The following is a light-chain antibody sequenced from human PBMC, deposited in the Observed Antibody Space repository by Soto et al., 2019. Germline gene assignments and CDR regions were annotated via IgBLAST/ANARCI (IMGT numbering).Light chain of an antibody. CDR1: SSNVDSYNY. Sequence: QSVLTQPASVSGSPGQSITISCTGSSSNVDSYNYVTWYQQLPGKAPKVIIYDVSNRPSGVSDRFSGSKSGNTASLTISGLLTEDEGDYYCSSYTSTSPFVFGTGTKVTVL. CDR3: SSYTSTSPFV. J-gene: IGLJ1*01. CDR2: DVS. V-gene: IGLV2-14*01.